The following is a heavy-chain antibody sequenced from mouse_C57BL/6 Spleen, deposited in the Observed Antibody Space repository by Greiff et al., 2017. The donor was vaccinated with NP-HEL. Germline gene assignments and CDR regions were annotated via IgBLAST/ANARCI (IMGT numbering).Heavy chain of an antibody. Sequence: VQLQQSGAELARPGASVKLSCKASGYTFTSYGISWVKQRTGQGLEWIGEIYPRSGNTYYNEKFKGKATLTADKSSSTAYMELRSLTSEDPAVYFCARGAITTVVATNPGYFDVWGTGTTVTVSS. CDR2: IYPRSGNT. CDR3: ARGAITTVVATNPGYFDV. CDR1: GYTFTSYG. V-gene: IGHV1-81*01. D-gene: IGHD1-1*01. J-gene: IGHJ1*03.